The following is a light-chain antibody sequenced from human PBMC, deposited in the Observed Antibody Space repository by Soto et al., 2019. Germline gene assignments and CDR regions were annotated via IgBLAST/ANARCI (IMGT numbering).Light chain of an antibody. J-gene: IGKJ1*01. CDR1: QSVSID. V-gene: IGKV3-20*01. CDR2: SAS. Sequence: EIVMTQSPATLSVSPGERATLSCRASQSVSIDLAWYHQRPGQAPRVLIHSASSRATGIPDRFTGSGSGTDFTLTITRLEPEDFGVYYCQQYSSLPRTFGQGTKVDIK. CDR3: QQYSSLPRT.